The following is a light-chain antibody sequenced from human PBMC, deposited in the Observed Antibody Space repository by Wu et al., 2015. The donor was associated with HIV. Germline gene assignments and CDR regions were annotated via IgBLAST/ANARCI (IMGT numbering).Light chain of an antibody. CDR1: QSVRNY. CDR2: DAS. V-gene: IGKV3-11*01. J-gene: IGKJ1*01. CDR3: QQRSNWPWT. Sequence: EIVLTQSPGTLSLSPGERATLSCRASQSVRNYLAWFQQKPGQAPRLLIYDASNRATGIPARFSGSGSGTDFTLTISSLEPEDFALYYCQQRSNWPWTFGQGTKVEF.